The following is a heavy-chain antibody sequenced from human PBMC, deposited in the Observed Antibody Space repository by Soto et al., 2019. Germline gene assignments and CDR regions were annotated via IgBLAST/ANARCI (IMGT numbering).Heavy chain of an antibody. V-gene: IGHV1-18*04. D-gene: IGHD2-15*01. CDR2: ISGKNGNT. Sequence: QVQLVQSGVEVKKPGASVKVSCKASGYTFISHGISWVRQAPGQGLEWMGWISGKNGNTNYAQKRQGRVTLTTDTSTSTAYMELRSLRSDDTAVYYCARVSSSIVVVPDYGMDVWGQGTTGTVSS. CDR3: ARVSSSIVVVPDYGMDV. CDR1: GYTFISHG. J-gene: IGHJ6*02.